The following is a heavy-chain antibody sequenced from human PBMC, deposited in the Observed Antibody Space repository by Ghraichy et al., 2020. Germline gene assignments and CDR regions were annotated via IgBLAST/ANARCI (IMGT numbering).Heavy chain of an antibody. V-gene: IGHV5-51*01. J-gene: IGHJ2*01. D-gene: IGHD7-27*01. CDR3: ARRTTGDPKAGYWYFDL. CDR1: GYSFTNYW. Sequence: GESLNISCKGSGYSFTNYWIGWVRQMPGKGLEWMGIIYPGDSDTRYSPSFQGQVAISADKSISTAYLQWSSLKASDTAMYYCARRTTGDPKAGYWYFDLWGRGTLVTVSS. CDR2: IYPGDSDT.